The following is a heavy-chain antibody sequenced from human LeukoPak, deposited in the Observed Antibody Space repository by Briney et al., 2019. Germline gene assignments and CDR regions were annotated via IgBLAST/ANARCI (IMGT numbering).Heavy chain of an antibody. CDR1: GYSFTGYY. Sequence: ASVTVSCKASGYSFTGYYLHWVRQAPGQGPEWMGWINPNTGDTKNAQKFQGRVTMTRDTSISTGYMELTRLKFDDTAVYYCARVWGSSWKDDAFDIWGQGTMVTVSS. D-gene: IGHD6-13*01. J-gene: IGHJ3*02. V-gene: IGHV1-2*02. CDR3: ARVWGSSWKDDAFDI. CDR2: INPNTGDT.